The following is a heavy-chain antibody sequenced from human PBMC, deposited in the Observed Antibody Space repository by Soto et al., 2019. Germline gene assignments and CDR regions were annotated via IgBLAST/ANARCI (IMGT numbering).Heavy chain of an antibody. Sequence: EVQLVESGGGLVQPGRSLRLSCAASGFTFDDYAMHWVRQGPGKGLEWVPSISWNSGNLGYADSVKGRFTISRDNAKNSLYLQMNSLRGEDTALYYCATAASTTVFAFNDYWGQGTLVTVSS. CDR1: GFTFDDYA. CDR3: ATAASTTVFAFNDY. V-gene: IGHV3-9*01. J-gene: IGHJ4*02. D-gene: IGHD4-17*01. CDR2: ISWNSGNL.